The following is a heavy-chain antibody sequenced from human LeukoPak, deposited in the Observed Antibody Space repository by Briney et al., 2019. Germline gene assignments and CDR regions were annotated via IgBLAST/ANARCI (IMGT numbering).Heavy chain of an antibody. Sequence: GGPLRLSCAASGFTFSSYGMHWVRQAQGKRLEWVAVIWSDATTKYYADSVKGLFTISRDNSENTLYLQMNSLRAEDSAVYYCAREGPVPGTGPFDYWGQGALVTVPS. J-gene: IGHJ4*02. CDR3: AREGPVPGTGPFDY. CDR2: IWSDATTK. V-gene: IGHV3-33*01. D-gene: IGHD1-7*01. CDR1: GFTFSSYG.